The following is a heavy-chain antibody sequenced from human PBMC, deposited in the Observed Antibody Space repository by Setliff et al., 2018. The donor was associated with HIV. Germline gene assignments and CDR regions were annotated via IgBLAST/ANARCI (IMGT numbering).Heavy chain of an antibody. V-gene: IGHV1-46*01. J-gene: IGHJ3*02. CDR3: ASRWPRDAFDI. CDR2: INPSGSST. D-gene: IGHD6-13*01. CDR1: GYTFTSYY. Sequence: ASVKVSCKASGYTFTSYYMHWVRQAPGQGLEWMGIINPSGSSTSYAQKFQGRVTMTRDTSTSTVYMELTSLRSEDTAVYYCASRWPRDAFDIWGQGTMVTVSS.